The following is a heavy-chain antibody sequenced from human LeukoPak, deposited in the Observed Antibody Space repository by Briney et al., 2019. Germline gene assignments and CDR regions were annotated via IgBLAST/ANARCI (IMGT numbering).Heavy chain of an antibody. V-gene: IGHV4-34*09. CDR1: GGSFSGYY. J-gene: IGHJ6*02. CDR2: IYYSGST. CDR3: ARDRRGYDFWSGYYSYYYYGMDV. Sequence: PSETLSLTCAVYGGSFSGYYWSWIRQPPGKGLEWIGYIYYSGSTYYNPSLKSRVTISVDTSKNQFSLKLSSVTAADTAVYYCARDRRGYDFWSGYYSYYYYGMDVWGQGTTVTVSS. D-gene: IGHD3-3*01.